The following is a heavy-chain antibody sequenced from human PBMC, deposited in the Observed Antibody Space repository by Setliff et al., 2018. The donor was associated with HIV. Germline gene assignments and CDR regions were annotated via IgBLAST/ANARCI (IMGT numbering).Heavy chain of an antibody. J-gene: IGHJ4*02. Sequence: PSETLSLTCTVSGGSINSHYWSWIRQPPGRGLEWIGYISYSGSTKYDPSLKSRVTISADTSKSQVSLKLDSVTAADTAVYYCARGGSIAARQLDYWGQGTLVTVSS. V-gene: IGHV4-59*11. CDR1: GGSINSHY. CDR3: ARGGSIAARQLDY. D-gene: IGHD6-6*01. CDR2: ISYSGST.